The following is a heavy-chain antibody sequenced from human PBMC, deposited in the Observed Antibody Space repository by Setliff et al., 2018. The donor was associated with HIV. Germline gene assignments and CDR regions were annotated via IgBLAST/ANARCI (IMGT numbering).Heavy chain of an antibody. J-gene: IGHJ4*02. CDR1: GGFLSGYY. Sequence: SETLSLTCAVYGGFLSGYYWSWIRQPPGKGLEWIGEIHPSGSLHYNPSLQSRVTISADTSNNQFSLHLKSVTAADTAVYCCARGDDHAKCAYCGQGTLVTVSS. V-gene: IGHV4-34*01. CDR3: ARGDDHAKCAY. CDR2: IHPSGSL.